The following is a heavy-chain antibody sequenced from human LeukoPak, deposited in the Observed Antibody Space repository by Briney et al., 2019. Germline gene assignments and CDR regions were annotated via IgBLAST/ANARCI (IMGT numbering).Heavy chain of an antibody. CDR1: GGSTSSSSYY. D-gene: IGHD1-1*01. V-gene: IGHV4-39*01. CDR3: ARGRPIDY. J-gene: IGHJ4*02. CDR2: IYYSGST. Sequence: SETLSLTCTVSGGSTSSSSYYWGWIRQPPGKGLEWIGSIYYSGSTYYNPSLKSRVTISVDTSKNQFSLKLSSVTAADTAVYYCARGRPIDYWGQGTLVTVSS.